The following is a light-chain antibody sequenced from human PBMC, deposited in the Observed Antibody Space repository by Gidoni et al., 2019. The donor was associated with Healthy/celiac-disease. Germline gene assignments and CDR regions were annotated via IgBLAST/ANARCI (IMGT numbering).Light chain of an antibody. CDR3: QSYDSSLSAVV. V-gene: IGLV1-40*01. CDR2: VNS. J-gene: IGLJ2*01. Sequence: QSVLTQPPPVSGAPGQRVTISCPGSSSNIGAGYDVHWYQQLPGTAPKLLIYVNSNRPSGVPDRFSGSKSGTSASLAITGLQAEDEADYYCQSYDSSLSAVVFGGGTKLTVL. CDR1: SSNIGAGYD.